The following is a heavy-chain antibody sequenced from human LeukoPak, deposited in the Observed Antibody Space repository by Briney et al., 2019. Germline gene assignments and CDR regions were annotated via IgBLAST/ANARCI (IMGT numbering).Heavy chain of an antibody. Sequence: GGSLRLSCAASGFTFSSYSMNWVRQAPGKGLEWVSSINIYYADSVKGRFTISRDNAKNSLYLQMNSLRAEDTAVYYCASFPSYYDGSHYRDNFDYWGQGTLVTVSS. D-gene: IGHD3-22*01. CDR1: GFTFSSYS. J-gene: IGHJ4*02. CDR3: ASFPSYYDGSHYRDNFDY. CDR2: INI. V-gene: IGHV3-21*01.